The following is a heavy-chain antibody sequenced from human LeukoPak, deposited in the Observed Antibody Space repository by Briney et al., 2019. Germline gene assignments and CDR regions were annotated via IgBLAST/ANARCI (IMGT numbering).Heavy chain of an antibody. V-gene: IGHV3-23*03. D-gene: IGHD3-10*01. Sequence: GGTLRLSCAASGFTFSSYAISWVRQAPGKGLEWVSLIYSGGSTYYADSVKGRFTISRDNSKNTLYLQMNSLRAEDTAVYYCARDYYDSGSYGGISFDYWGQGTVVTVSS. CDR3: ARDYYDSGSYGGISFDY. CDR2: IYSGGST. CDR1: GFTFSSYA. J-gene: IGHJ4*02.